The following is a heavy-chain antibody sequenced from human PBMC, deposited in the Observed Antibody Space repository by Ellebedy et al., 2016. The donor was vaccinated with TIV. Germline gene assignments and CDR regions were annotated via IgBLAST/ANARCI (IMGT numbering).Heavy chain of an antibody. D-gene: IGHD2-15*01. J-gene: IGHJ4*02. CDR1: GGSISSYY. CDR3: ARIGSYSVRD. CDR2: IYNSGTT. V-gene: IGHV4-59*01. Sequence: GSLRLSXTVSGGSISSYYWSWIRQPPGKGLEWIGYIYNSGTTNYNPSLKSRVTISVDTSKNQFSLKLNSVTAADTAVYYCARIGSYSVRDWGQGTLVTASS.